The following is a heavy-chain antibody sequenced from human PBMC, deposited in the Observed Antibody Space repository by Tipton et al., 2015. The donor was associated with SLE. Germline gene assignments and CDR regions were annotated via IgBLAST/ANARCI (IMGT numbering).Heavy chain of an antibody. CDR1: GASISGSSFY. CDR2: IYHRGST. CDR3: ARTNRLPYRVYFDS. Sequence: TLSLTCTVSGASISGSSFYWGWIRQPPGKGLEWIGSIYHRGSTYYNPSLKNRVTISLDMSKNQFSLRLSSVTAADTAVYYCARTNRLPYRVYFDSWGQGTLVTVSS. J-gene: IGHJ4*02. D-gene: IGHD1-14*01. V-gene: IGHV4-39*07.